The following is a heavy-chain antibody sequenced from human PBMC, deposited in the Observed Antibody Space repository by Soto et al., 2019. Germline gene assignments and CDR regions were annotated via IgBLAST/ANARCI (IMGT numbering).Heavy chain of an antibody. V-gene: IGHV4-34*01. J-gene: IGHJ6*03. Sequence: PSETLSLTCAVYGGSLSGYYWSWIRQPPGKGLEWIGEINHSGSTNYNPSLKNRVTISVDTSKNQFSLKLSSVTAADTAVYYCARLGHYCSGGSCYWGNYYYYYMDVWGKGTTVTVSS. CDR1: GGSLSGYY. D-gene: IGHD2-15*01. CDR3: ARLGHYCSGGSCYWGNYYYYYMDV. CDR2: INHSGST.